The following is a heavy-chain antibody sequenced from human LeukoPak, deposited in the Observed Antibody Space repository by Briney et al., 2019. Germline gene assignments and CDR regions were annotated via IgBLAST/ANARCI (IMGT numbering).Heavy chain of an antibody. CDR3: AKDRSGSYSQGLDY. Sequence: GGSLRLSCVGSGYTFSSHWMSWVRQAPGKGLEWMANINEGGSEKYYVDSVKGRFTVSRDSARNSLYLQMNSLRAEDTAVYYCAKDRSGSYSQGLDYWGQGTLVTVSS. V-gene: IGHV3-7*01. CDR1: GYTFSSHW. CDR2: INEGGSEK. J-gene: IGHJ4*02. D-gene: IGHD1-26*01.